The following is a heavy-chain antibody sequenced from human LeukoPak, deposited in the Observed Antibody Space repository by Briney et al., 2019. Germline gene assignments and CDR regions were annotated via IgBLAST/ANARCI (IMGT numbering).Heavy chain of an antibody. CDR1: GFAFSSYA. Sequence: GGSLRLSCAASGFAFSSYAMSWVRQAPGKGLEWVSAISGSGGSTYYADSVKGRFTISRDNSKNTLYLQMNSLRAEDTAVYFCARGFLGGTDQYFDSWGQGTLVTVSS. J-gene: IGHJ4*02. D-gene: IGHD6-19*01. CDR2: ISGSGGST. CDR3: ARGFLGGTDQYFDS. V-gene: IGHV3-23*01.